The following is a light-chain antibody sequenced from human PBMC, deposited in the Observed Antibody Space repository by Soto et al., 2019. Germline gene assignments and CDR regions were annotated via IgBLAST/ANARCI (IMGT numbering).Light chain of an antibody. CDR3: SSYTSSSTLYV. CDR1: SSDVGGYNY. J-gene: IGLJ1*01. CDR2: EVS. Sequence: QSALTQPASVSGSPGQSITISCTGTSSDVGGYNYVSWYQQHPGKAPKLIIYEVSNRPSGVSNRFSGSKSGDTASLTISGLHAEDASDYYCSSYTSSSTLYVFGTGTKVTVL. V-gene: IGLV2-14*01.